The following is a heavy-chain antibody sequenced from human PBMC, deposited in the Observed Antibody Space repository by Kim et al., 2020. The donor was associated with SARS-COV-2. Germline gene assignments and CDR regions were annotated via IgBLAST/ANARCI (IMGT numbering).Heavy chain of an antibody. V-gene: IGHV1-3*01. CDR3: ARDPLAWYYYMDV. Sequence: YSQKSQGRVTITRDTSASTAYMELSSLRSEDTAVYYCARDPLAWYYYMDVWGKGTTVTVSS. J-gene: IGHJ6*03.